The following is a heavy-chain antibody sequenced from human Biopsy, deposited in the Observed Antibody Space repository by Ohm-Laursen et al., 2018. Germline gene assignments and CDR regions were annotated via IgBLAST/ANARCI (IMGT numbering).Heavy chain of an antibody. V-gene: IGHV3-48*03. Sequence: SLRLSCAASGFGFSDYDMKWVCQAPGKGLEWVSYISSSASSMYYADSVKGRFTISRDNAKKSLYLQMNSLRAEDTAVYYCARVGRTRVDGVYSYGMDVWGQGTTVIVSS. D-gene: IGHD2-15*01. CDR3: ARVGRTRVDGVYSYGMDV. CDR1: GFGFSDYD. J-gene: IGHJ6*02. CDR2: ISSSASSM.